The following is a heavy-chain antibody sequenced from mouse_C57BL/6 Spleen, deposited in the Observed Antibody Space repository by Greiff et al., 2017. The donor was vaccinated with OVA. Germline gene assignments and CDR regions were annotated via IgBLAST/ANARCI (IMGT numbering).Heavy chain of an antibody. J-gene: IGHJ3*01. Sequence: VQLKQSGPELVKPGASVKMSCKASGYTFTDYNMHWVKQSHGKSLEWIGYINPNNGGTSYNQKFKGKATLTVNKSSSTDYMELRSLTSEDSADYYGARSGGYDEWGFAYWGQGTLVTVSA. D-gene: IGHD2-2*01. CDR1: GYTFTDYN. V-gene: IGHV1-22*01. CDR2: INPNNGGT. CDR3: ARSGGYDEWGFAY.